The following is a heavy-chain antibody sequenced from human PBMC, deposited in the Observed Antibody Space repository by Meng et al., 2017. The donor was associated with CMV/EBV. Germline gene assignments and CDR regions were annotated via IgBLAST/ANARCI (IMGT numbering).Heavy chain of an antibody. CDR3: ARDEGGGIG. V-gene: IGHV3-21*01. CDR2: ISSSSSSYI. Sequence: GESLKISCAASGFTFSSYSMNWVRQAPGNGLEWVSSISSSSSSYIYYADSVKGRFTISRDNAKNSLYLQMNSLRAEDTAVYYCARDEGGGIGWGQGTLVTVSS. CDR1: GFTFSSYS. J-gene: IGHJ4*02. D-gene: IGHD2-15*01.